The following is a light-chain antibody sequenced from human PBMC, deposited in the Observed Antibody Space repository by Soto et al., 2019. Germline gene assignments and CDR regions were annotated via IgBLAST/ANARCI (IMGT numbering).Light chain of an antibody. CDR3: ISSTHTNTLLI. V-gene: IGLV2-14*01. J-gene: IGLJ2*01. CDR1: SSDIGRYKF. CDR2: EGT. Sequence: QSALTQPASVSGSPGQSITISCTGTSSDIGRYKFVSWFQQHPGKAPKLMIFEGTNRPSGVSNRFSGSKSGNTASLTISGLQAEDAAIYFCISSTHTNTLLIFGGGTKLTVL.